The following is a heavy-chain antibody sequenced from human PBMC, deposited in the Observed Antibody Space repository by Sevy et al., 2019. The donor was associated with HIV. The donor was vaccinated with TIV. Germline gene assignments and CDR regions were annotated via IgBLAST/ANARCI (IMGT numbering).Heavy chain of an antibody. V-gene: IGHV3-33*06. CDR1: GFTFSNYG. J-gene: IGHJ4*02. CDR3: AKPGGGSYYEYYFDY. Sequence: GGSLRLSCAASGFTFSNYGMHWVRQAPGKGLEWVAVIWYDGSNKYYADSVKGRFTISRDNSKNTLYLQMNSLRAEDTAVYYCAKPGGGSYYEYYFDYWGQGTLVTVSS. CDR2: IWYDGSNK. D-gene: IGHD1-26*01.